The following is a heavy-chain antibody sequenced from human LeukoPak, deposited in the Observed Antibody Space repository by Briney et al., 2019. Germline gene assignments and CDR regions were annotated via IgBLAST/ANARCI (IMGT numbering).Heavy chain of an antibody. CDR2: MYLSGNT. Sequence: SETLSLTCSLSGGSIDNYYWTWIRQPPGKGREWLGYMYLSGNTDYNPPLKGRVTTSVDTSKNHYSLLPTSVTAADTAVYFCARLTGMFGGTFNVWGHGKMVTVSS. CDR1: GGSIDNYY. D-gene: IGHD3-10*02. V-gene: IGHV4-59*08. CDR3: ARLTGMFGGTFNV. J-gene: IGHJ3*01.